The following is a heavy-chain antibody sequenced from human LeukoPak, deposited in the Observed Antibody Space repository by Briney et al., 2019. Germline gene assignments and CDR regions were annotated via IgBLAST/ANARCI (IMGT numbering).Heavy chain of an antibody. D-gene: IGHD6-13*01. CDR1: IYSISSDYY. CDR3: ARARAAASLSYYYYYYMDV. Sequence: SETLSLTCTVSIYSISSDYYWGWIRQPPGKGLEWIGEINHSGSTNYNPSLKSRVTISVDTSKNQFSLKLSSVTAADTAVYYCARARAAASLSYYYYYYMDVWGKGTTVTVSS. J-gene: IGHJ6*03. V-gene: IGHV4-38-2*02. CDR2: INHSGST.